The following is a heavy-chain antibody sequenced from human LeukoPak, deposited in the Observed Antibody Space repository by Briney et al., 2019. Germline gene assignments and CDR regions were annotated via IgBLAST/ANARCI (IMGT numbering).Heavy chain of an antibody. CDR3: AKGGSDSSSSPDY. CDR2: ISRSDGST. D-gene: IGHD6-6*01. CDR1: GFTFSSYA. Sequence: GGSLRLSCAASGFTFSSYAMSWVRQAPGKGLEWVSAISRSDGSTYYADSVKGRFTISRDNSKNTLYLQMNSLRAEDTAVYYCAKGGSDSSSSPDYWGQGTLVTVSS. V-gene: IGHV3-23*01. J-gene: IGHJ4*02.